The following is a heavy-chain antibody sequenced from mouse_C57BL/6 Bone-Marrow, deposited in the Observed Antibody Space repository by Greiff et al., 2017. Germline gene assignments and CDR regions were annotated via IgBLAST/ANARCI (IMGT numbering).Heavy chain of an antibody. CDR2: IYIGNGYT. D-gene: IGHD2-1*01. CDR1: GYTFTSYG. J-gene: IGHJ3*01. CDR3: ALGGNYLFAY. V-gene: IGHV1-58*01. Sequence: EVQLQQSGAELVRPGSSVKMSCKTSGYTFTSYGINWVKQRPGQGLEWIGYIYIGNGYTAYNEKFKGKATLTSDTSSSTAYMQLSSLTSEDSASYFCALGGNYLFAYWGQGTLVTVSA.